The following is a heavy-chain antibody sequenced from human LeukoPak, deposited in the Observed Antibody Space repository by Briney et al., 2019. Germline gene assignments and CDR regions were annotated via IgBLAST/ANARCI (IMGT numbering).Heavy chain of an antibody. CDR2: ISSSSTYI. CDR3: VRGAGTSDFDY. J-gene: IGHJ4*02. D-gene: IGHD1-1*01. CDR1: GFTFSSYS. V-gene: IGHV3-21*01. Sequence: PGGSLRLSCAASGFTFSSYSMNWARQVSGKGLEWVSYISSSSTYINYADSVKGRFTISRDNAKKSLYLEMNSLRAEDTAVYHCVRGAGTSDFDYWGQGTLVTV.